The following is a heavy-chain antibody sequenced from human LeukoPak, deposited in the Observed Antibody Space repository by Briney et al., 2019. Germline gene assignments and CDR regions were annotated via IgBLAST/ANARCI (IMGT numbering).Heavy chain of an antibody. CDR1: GYSFSSYW. CDR3: ARRAYCGGDCYLDY. J-gene: IGHJ4*02. D-gene: IGHD2-21*02. CDR2: IYPGDSDT. Sequence: LGESLKIPCKGSGYSFSSYWIGWVRQMPGKGLEWMGMIYPGDSDTRYSPSFQGQVTISADKSISTAYLQWSSLKASDTAMYYCARRAYCGGDCYLDYWGQGTLVTVSS. V-gene: IGHV5-51*01.